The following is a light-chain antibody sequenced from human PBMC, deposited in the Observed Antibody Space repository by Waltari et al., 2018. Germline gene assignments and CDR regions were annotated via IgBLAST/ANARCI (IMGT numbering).Light chain of an antibody. CDR1: SSDAGGYSS. Sequence: QSALTQPPSASGSPGQSVTISCTGTSSDAGGYSSVSWYQQHPGKAPKLMIDEVNKRPSGVPDRFSGSKSGNTASLTVSGLQPEDDADYYCTSYAGNSNTYVFGTGTKVTVL. CDR3: TSYAGNSNTYV. J-gene: IGLJ1*01. V-gene: IGLV2-8*01. CDR2: EVN.